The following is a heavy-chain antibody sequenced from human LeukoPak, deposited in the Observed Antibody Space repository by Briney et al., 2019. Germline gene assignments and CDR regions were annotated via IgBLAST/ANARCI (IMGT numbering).Heavy chain of an antibody. CDR2: ISGDGGST. CDR3: ASGERGYSYDDLFDY. Sequence: GGSLRLSCAASGFTLDDYAMHWVRQAPGKGLEWVSLISGDGGSTYYADSVKGRFTISRDNSKNSLYLQMNSLRTEDTALYYCASGERGYSYDDLFDYWGQGTLVTVSS. V-gene: IGHV3-43*02. D-gene: IGHD5-18*01. J-gene: IGHJ4*02. CDR1: GFTLDDYA.